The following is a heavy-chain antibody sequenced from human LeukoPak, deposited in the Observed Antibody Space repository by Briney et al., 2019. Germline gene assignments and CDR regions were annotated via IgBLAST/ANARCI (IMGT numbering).Heavy chain of an antibody. V-gene: IGHV3-23*01. CDR1: GFTFSSYS. CDR2: ISSSGGST. J-gene: IGHJ4*02. D-gene: IGHD1-20*01. CDR3: AKKMSITAASQVDY. Sequence: GGSLRLSCAASGFTFSSYSMSWVRQAPGRGLEWVSAISSSGGSTDYTDSVKGRFTISRDNSKNTLYLQMNSLRAEDTAVYYCAKKMSITAASQVDYWGQGTLVTVSS.